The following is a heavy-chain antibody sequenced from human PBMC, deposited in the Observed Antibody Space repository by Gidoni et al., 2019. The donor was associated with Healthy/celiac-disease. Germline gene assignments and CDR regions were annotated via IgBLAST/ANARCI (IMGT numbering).Heavy chain of an antibody. CDR3: AARGYYDSSGYSLLDAFDI. D-gene: IGHD3-22*01. CDR1: GFNFPSSA. J-gene: IGHJ3*02. V-gene: IGHV1-58*01. Sequence: QMQLVLSGPDVNKPGTSVKVTCSCSGFNFPSSAWQWVRQARGQGLEWIGWIVVGSGNTNYAQKFQERVTITRDMSTSTAYMELSSLRSEDTAVYYCAARGYYDSSGYSLLDAFDIWGQGTMGTVSS. CDR2: IVVGSGNT.